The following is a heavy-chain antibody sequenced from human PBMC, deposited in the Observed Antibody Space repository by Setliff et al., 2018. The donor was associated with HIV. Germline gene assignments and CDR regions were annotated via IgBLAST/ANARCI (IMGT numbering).Heavy chain of an antibody. CDR1: DYTLTSYG. D-gene: IGHD3-3*01. CDR3: VRGVQSPPHYSYYYMDV. V-gene: IGHV1-18*01. J-gene: IGHJ6*03. CDR2: ISGYRDT. Sequence: ASVKVSCKASDYTLTSYGFTWVRQAPGQGLEWMGWISGYRDTNYAQRFQGKVTITADKSTSTAYMELTSLRFDDTAMYYCVRGVQSPPHYSYYYMDVWGEGTMVTV.